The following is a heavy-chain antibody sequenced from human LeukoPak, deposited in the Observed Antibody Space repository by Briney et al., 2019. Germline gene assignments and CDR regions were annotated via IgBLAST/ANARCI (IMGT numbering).Heavy chain of an antibody. Sequence: GGSLRLSCAAPGFTFNTYYMTWVRQAPGKGLEWVAGIKQDGSENYYMDSVKGRFTISRDNSRNSLYLQMNSLRAEDTAVYFCARGRYCTSATCYVGVPFDSWGQGTLVTVSS. CDR1: GFTFNTYY. J-gene: IGHJ4*02. CDR3: ARGRYCTSATCYVGVPFDS. V-gene: IGHV3-7*01. D-gene: IGHD2-2*01. CDR2: IKQDGSEN.